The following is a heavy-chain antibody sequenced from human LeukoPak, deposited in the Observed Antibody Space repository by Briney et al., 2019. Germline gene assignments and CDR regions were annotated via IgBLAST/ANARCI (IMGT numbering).Heavy chain of an antibody. Sequence: SETLSLTCTVSGGSISSSRHYWGWIRQPPGKGLEWIGSIQYSGSTYHHPSLKSRVTISADTSKNQFSLKLSSVTAADTAVYYCARLNWNDAGFFDYWGQGTLVTVSS. CDR1: GGSISSSRHY. CDR2: IQYSGST. V-gene: IGHV4-39*01. J-gene: IGHJ4*02. D-gene: IGHD1-20*01. CDR3: ARLNWNDAGFFDY.